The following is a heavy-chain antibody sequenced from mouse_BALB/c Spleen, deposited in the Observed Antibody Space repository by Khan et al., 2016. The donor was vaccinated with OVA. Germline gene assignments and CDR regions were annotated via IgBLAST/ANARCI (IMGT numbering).Heavy chain of an antibody. CDR1: GYTFTSYW. Sequence: QVQLQQSGAELAKPWASVKMSCKASGYTFTSYWMHWVKQRPGQGLEWIGYINPSTGYTEYNQKFKDKATLTADKSSSTAYMQLSSLTSEDSAVYYCASHGSSAAWLTYWGQGTMVTVSA. CDR3: ASHGSSAAWLTY. CDR2: INPSTGYT. D-gene: IGHD1-1*01. V-gene: IGHV1-7*01. J-gene: IGHJ3*01.